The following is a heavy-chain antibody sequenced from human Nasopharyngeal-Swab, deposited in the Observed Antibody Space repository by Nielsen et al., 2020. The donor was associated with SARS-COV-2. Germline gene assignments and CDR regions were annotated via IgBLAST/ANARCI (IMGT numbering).Heavy chain of an antibody. J-gene: IGHJ5*02. CDR2: INPNSGGT. CDR3: AREDSSSWYSLLNWFDP. D-gene: IGHD6-13*01. V-gene: IGHV1-2*06. Sequence: ASVKVSCKASGYTFTGYYMHWVRQAPAQGLEWMGRINPNSGGTNYAQKFQGRVTMTRDTSISTAYMELSRLRTDDTAVYYCAREDSSSWYSLLNWFDPWGQGTLVTVSS. CDR1: GYTFTGYY.